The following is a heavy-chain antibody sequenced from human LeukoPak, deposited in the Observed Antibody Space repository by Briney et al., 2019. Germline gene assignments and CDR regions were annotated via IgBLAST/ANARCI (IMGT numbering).Heavy chain of an antibody. CDR2: IYYSGST. D-gene: IGHD6-13*01. J-gene: IGHJ5*02. CDR3: ARQGSSWVTGPNWFDP. Sequence: PSETLSLTCTVSGGSISSYYWSWIRQPPGQGLEWIGYIYYSGSTNYNPSLKSRVTISVDTSKNQFSLKLSSVTAADTAVYYCARQGSSWVTGPNWFDPWGQGTLVTVSS. CDR1: GGSISSYY. V-gene: IGHV4-59*08.